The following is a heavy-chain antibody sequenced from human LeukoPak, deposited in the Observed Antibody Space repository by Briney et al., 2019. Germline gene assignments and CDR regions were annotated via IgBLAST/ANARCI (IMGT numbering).Heavy chain of an antibody. CDR3: ARDLGGVGATQAYFDY. V-gene: IGHV3-30*01. J-gene: IGHJ4*02. Sequence: GGSLRLSCAASGFTFSSYAMHWVRQAPGKGLEWVAVISYDGSNKYYADSVKGRFTISRDNSKNTLYLQMNSLRAEDTAVYYCARDLGGVGATQAYFDYWGQGTLVTVSS. CDR2: ISYDGSNK. D-gene: IGHD1-26*01. CDR1: GFTFSSYA.